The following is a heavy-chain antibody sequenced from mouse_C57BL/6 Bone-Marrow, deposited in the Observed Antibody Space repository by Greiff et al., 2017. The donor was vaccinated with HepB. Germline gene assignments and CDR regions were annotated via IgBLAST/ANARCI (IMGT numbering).Heavy chain of an antibody. V-gene: IGHV3-6*01. Sequence: EVQLQQSGPGLVKPSQSLSLTCSVTGYSITSGYYWNWIRQFPGNKLEWMGYISYDGSNNYNPSLKNRISITRDTSKNQFFLKLNSVTTEDTATYYCARYYDDAMDYWGQGTSVTVSS. CDR3: ARYYDDAMDY. CDR1: GYSITSGYY. CDR2: ISYDGSN. D-gene: IGHD1-1*01. J-gene: IGHJ4*01.